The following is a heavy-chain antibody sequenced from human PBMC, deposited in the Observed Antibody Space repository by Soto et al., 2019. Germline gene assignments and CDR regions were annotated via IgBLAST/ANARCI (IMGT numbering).Heavy chain of an antibody. CDR2: IKQDGSEK. D-gene: IGHD3-22*01. CDR3: ARDGLDSSGYYYFDY. V-gene: IGHV3-7*01. Sequence: QPGGSLRLSCAASGFTFSSYWMSWVRQAPGKGLEWVANIKQDGSEKYYVDSVKGRFTISRDNAKNSLYLQMNSLRAEDTAVYYCARDGLDSSGYYYFDYWGQGTLVTVSS. CDR1: GFTFSSYW. J-gene: IGHJ4*02.